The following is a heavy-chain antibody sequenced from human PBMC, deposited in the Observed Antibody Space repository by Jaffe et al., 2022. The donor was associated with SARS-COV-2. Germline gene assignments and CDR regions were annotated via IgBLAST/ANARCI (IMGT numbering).Heavy chain of an antibody. V-gene: IGHV4-59*08. CDR2: IYYSGST. J-gene: IGHJ5*02. CDR3: AVATAEWDWFDP. Sequence: QVQLQESGPGLVKPSETLSLTCTVSGGSISSYYWSWIRQPPGKGLEWIGYIYYSGSTNYNPSLKSRVTISVDTSKNQFSLKLSSVTAADTAVYYCAVATAEWDWFDPWGQGTLVTVSS. D-gene: IGHD5-12*01. CDR1: GGSISSYY.